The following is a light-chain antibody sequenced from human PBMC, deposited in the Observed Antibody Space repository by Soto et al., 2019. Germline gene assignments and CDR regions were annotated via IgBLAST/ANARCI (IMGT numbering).Light chain of an antibody. CDR3: QQYNNWPPLT. CDR1: QSVNTN. J-gene: IGKJ4*01. V-gene: IGKV3-15*01. Sequence: EIVMTQSPGTLSVSPGERATLSCRASQSVNTNLAWYQQKPGQAPRLLIYAISTRATGIPARFSGSGSGTEFTLTISSLQPEDSAVYYCQQYNNWPPLTFGGGTKVEIK. CDR2: AIS.